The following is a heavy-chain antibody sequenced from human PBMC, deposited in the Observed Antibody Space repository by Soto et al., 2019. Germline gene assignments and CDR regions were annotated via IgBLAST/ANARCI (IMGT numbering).Heavy chain of an antibody. J-gene: IGHJ3*02. Sequence: EVQLLESGGGLVQPGGSLRLSCAASGFTFSSYAMSWVRQAPGKGLEWVSSISGGGDRTYYADTLKSRFTSYRDNSKNTLYLQMNSLRAEDPAGYYFATSPTGYSFDTRGQGTMVNVS. V-gene: IGHV3-23*01. CDR3: ATSPTGYSFDT. CDR2: ISGGGDRT. CDR1: GFTFSSYA. D-gene: IGHD6-13*01.